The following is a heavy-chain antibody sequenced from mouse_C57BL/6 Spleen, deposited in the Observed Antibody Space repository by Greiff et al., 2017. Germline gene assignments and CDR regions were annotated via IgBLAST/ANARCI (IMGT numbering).Heavy chain of an antibody. CDR3: ARWGYGSSFPFDV. J-gene: IGHJ1*03. V-gene: IGHV1-69*01. Sequence: QVQLQQPGAELVMPGASVKLSCKASGYTFTSYWMHWVKQRPGQGLEWIGEIDPSDSYTNYNQKFKGKSTLTVDKSSSTAYMQLSSLTSEDSAVYYCARWGYGSSFPFDVGGTGTTVTVSS. CDR2: IDPSDSYT. D-gene: IGHD1-1*01. CDR1: GYTFTSYW.